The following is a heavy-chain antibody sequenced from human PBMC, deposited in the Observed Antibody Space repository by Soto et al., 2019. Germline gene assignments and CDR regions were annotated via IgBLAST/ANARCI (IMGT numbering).Heavy chain of an antibody. V-gene: IGHV1-2*04. CDR2: INPNSGGT. J-gene: IGHJ6*02. D-gene: IGHD2-2*01. CDR1: GYTFTGYY. CDR3: ARDLDFRPPAYYYYGMDV. Sequence: GASVKVSCKASGYTFTGYYMHWVRQAPGQGLEWMGWINPNSGGTNYAQKFQGWVTMTRDTSISTAYMELSRLRSDDTAVYYCARDLDFRPPAYYYYGMDVWGQGTTVTVSS.